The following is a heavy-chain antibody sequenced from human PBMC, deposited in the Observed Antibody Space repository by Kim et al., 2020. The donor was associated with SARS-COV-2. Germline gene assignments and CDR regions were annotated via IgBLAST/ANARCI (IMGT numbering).Heavy chain of an antibody. V-gene: IGHV1-18*01. Sequence: GNTNYAQKLQGRVTMTTDTSTSTAYMELRSLRSDDTAVYYCARGDRWSPYWGQGTLVTVSS. D-gene: IGHD2-15*01. CDR2: GNT. J-gene: IGHJ4*02. CDR3: ARGDRWSPY.